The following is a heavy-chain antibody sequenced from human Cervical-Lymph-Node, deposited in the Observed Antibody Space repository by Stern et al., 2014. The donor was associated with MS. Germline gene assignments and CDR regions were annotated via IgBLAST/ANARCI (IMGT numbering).Heavy chain of an antibody. J-gene: IGHJ5*02. CDR2: IYYRGST. CDR1: GGSISSPSDY. CDR3: ARHDGWFDP. Sequence: QLQLQESGPGLVKPSETLALTCIVSGGSISSPSDYWGWIRQPPGKGLEWIGNIYYRGSTYYNPSLKSRITISVDTFKKQFSLKLSSVTAADTAVYYCARHDGWFDPWGQGTLVTVSS. V-gene: IGHV4-39*01.